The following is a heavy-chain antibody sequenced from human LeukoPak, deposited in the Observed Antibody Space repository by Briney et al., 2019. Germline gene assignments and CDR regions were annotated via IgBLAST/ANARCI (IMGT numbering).Heavy chain of an antibody. Sequence: PGGSLRLSCAASGFTFSDYYMSWIRQAPGKGLEWLSYISSSGSTMYYADSVKGRFTISRDNAKNSLYLQMNSLRAEDTAVYYCARDLLSWGGNNPFDYWGQGTLVTVSS. D-gene: IGHD1-14*01. V-gene: IGHV3-11*01. CDR3: ARDLLSWGGNNPFDY. CDR1: GFTFSDYY. J-gene: IGHJ4*02. CDR2: ISSSGSTM.